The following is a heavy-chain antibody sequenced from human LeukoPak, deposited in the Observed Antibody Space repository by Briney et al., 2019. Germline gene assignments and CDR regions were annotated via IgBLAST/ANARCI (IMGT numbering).Heavy chain of an antibody. CDR3: ARDYCSGGSCCLARYHY. V-gene: IGHV3-23*01. CDR2: VSGSGGST. D-gene: IGHD2-15*01. Sequence: GGSLRLSCAASGFTFSSYAMSWVRQAPGKGLEWVSAVSGSGGSTYYADSVKGRFTISRDNSKNTLYLQMNSLRAEDTAVYYCARDYCSGGSCCLARYHYWGQGTLVTVSS. CDR1: GFTFSSYA. J-gene: IGHJ4*02.